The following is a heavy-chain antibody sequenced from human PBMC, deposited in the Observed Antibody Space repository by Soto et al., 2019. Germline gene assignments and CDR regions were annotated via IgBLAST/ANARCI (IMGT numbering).Heavy chain of an antibody. Sequence: EVQLVESGGGLVQPGRSLRLSCTASGFTFGDYAMSWFRQAPGKGLEWVGFIRSKAYGGTTEYAASVKGRFTISRDDSKSIAYLHMNSLKTEDPAVDYCTRVIPDCSGGSCLDAFDIWGQGTMVTVSS. CDR3: TRVIPDCSGGSCLDAFDI. D-gene: IGHD2-15*01. V-gene: IGHV3-49*03. CDR2: IRSKAYGGTT. CDR1: GFTFGDYA. J-gene: IGHJ3*02.